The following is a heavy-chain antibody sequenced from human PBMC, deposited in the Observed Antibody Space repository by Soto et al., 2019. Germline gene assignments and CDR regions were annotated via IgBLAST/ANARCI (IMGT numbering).Heavy chain of an antibody. Sequence: QVQLVESGGGVVQPGGSLRLSCEASGFTFRDYGFHWVRQGPGKGLEWVAVIYYDGSGSDYEDSVRGRFIFSRDISTNTLYLQMNSLRAEDTAVYYCVRDDCSGGTCYGGYWGQGTLVTVSS. CDR1: GFTFRDYG. D-gene: IGHD2-15*01. J-gene: IGHJ4*02. CDR3: VRDDCSGGTCYGGY. V-gene: IGHV3-33*01. CDR2: IYYDGSGS.